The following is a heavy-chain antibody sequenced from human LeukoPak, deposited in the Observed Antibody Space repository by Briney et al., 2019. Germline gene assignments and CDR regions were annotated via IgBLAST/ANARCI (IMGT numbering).Heavy chain of an antibody. CDR3: AEADYYDSSGYYSMGAFDI. CDR2: ISGSGGST. D-gene: IGHD3-22*01. J-gene: IGHJ3*02. V-gene: IGHV3-23*01. CDR1: GFTFSSYA. Sequence: GGSLRLSCAASGFTFSSYAMSWVRQAPGKGLEWVSAISGSGGSTYYADSVKGRFTISRDNSKNTLYLQMNSLRAEDTAVYYCAEADYYDSSGYYSMGAFDIWGQGTMVTVSS.